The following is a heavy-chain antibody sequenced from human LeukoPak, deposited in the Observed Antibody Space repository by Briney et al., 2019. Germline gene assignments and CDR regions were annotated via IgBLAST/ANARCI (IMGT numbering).Heavy chain of an antibody. Sequence: GGSLRLSCAASGFIFSDYYMNWIRQAPGKGLEWVSYISVTSRNIYYADSVKGRFTISRDNANNSLYLHMNNLRAEDTAVYYCAVTMVRGVTIFDYWGQGTLVTVSS. CDR3: AVTMVRGVTIFDY. D-gene: IGHD3-10*01. V-gene: IGHV3-11*04. J-gene: IGHJ4*02. CDR1: GFIFSDYY. CDR2: ISVTSRNI.